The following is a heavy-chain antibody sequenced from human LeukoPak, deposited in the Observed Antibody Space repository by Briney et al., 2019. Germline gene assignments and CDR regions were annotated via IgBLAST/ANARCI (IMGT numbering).Heavy chain of an antibody. Sequence: ASVKVSCKAYGYTFTGYYMHWVRQAPGQGLEWMGWINPNNGDTNYAQKFQGRVTMTRDTSISTIYMDLNRLKFDDTAVYYCARDGGEKSFDYWGQGALVTVSS. CDR1: GYTFTGYY. D-gene: IGHD2-15*01. CDR2: INPNNGDT. V-gene: IGHV1-2*02. J-gene: IGHJ4*02. CDR3: ARDGGEKSFDY.